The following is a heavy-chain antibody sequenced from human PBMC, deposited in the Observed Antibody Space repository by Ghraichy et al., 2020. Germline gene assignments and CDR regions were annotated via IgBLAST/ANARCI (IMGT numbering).Heavy chain of an antibody. Sequence: GESLNISCAASGFTFSSYAMSWVRQAPGKGLEWVSAISGSGGSTYYADSVKGRFTISRDNSKNTLYLQMNSLRAEDTAVYYCAKVGGGYYDSSGYRYFDYWGQGTLVTVSS. CDR3: AKVGGGYYDSSGYRYFDY. J-gene: IGHJ4*02. V-gene: IGHV3-23*01. CDR2: ISGSGGST. D-gene: IGHD3-22*01. CDR1: GFTFSSYA.